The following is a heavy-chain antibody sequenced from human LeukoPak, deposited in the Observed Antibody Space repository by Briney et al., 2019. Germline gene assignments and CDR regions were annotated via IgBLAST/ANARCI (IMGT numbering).Heavy chain of an antibody. CDR1: GIPLRRYY. V-gene: IGHV4-59*01. CDR2: IYYSRST. D-gene: IGHD4-11*01. Sequence: SETLSLICTLSGIPLRRYYLSWIRQSPGTGLEWIGYIYYSRSTNYNPSLKSRVTISVDTSKNQFSLKLNSVTAADTAVYYCARIPVPTVTTIYYYMDVWGKGTTVTVSS. J-gene: IGHJ6*03. CDR3: ARIPVPTVTTIYYYMDV.